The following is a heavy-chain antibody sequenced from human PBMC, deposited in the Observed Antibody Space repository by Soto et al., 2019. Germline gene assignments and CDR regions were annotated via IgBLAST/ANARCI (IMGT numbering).Heavy chain of an antibody. J-gene: IGHJ4*02. V-gene: IGHV3-48*01. CDR1: GFTFSNHV. CDR2: INRDSNT. D-gene: IGHD4-17*01. Sequence: EEQLVESGGGLVQPGWSLRLSCAASGFTFSNHVMNWVRQAPGRGLEWVSSINRDSNTFYADSVKGRFTISRDNAKDSLYLQMNSLRADDTAVYYCVNGDYYVGQGTLVTVSS. CDR3: VNGDYY.